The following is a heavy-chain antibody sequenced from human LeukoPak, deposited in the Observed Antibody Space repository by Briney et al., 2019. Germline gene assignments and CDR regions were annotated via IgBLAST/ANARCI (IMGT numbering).Heavy chain of an antibody. CDR3: ARVDLKYSSSPPGY. J-gene: IGHJ4*02. Sequence: SSVTVSCKASGYTFTGYYMHWVRQAPGQGLEWMGRINPNSGGTNYEQKFQGRVTMTRDTSISTAYMELSRLRSDDTAVYYCARVDLKYSSSPPGYWGQGTLVTVSS. CDR2: INPNSGGT. CDR1: GYTFTGYY. V-gene: IGHV1-2*06. D-gene: IGHD6-6*01.